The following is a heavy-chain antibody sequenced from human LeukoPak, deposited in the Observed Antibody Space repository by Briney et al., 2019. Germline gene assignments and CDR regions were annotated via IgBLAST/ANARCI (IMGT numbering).Heavy chain of an antibody. CDR1: GFTFNSYG. V-gene: IGHV3-30*18. D-gene: IGHD3-22*01. CDR2: ISYDGSNK. CDR3: AKGGGHYYDSSGYLHGFDY. J-gene: IGHJ4*02. Sequence: GGSLRLSCAASGFTFNSYGMHWVRQAPGKGLEWVAVISYDGSNKYYADSVKGRFTISRDNSKNTLYLQMNSLRAEDTAVYYCAKGGGHYYDSSGYLHGFDYWGQGTLVTVSS.